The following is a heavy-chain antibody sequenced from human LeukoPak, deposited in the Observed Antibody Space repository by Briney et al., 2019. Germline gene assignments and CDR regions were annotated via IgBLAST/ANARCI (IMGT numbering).Heavy chain of an antibody. Sequence: GGSLRLSCAASGFTFSSYEMNWVRQAPGKGLEWVSYISTTGSSIYYADSVKGRFTISRDNVKNLLYLQMNSLRAEDMALYYCAKGRGLSYDYGVDYWGQGTLVTVSS. CDR3: AKGRGLSYDYGVDY. D-gene: IGHD4-17*01. J-gene: IGHJ4*02. V-gene: IGHV3-48*03. CDR2: ISTTGSSI. CDR1: GFTFSSYE.